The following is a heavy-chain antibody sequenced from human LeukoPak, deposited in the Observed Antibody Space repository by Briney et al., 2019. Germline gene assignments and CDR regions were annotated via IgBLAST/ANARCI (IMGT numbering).Heavy chain of an antibody. Sequence: GGSLRLSCAASGFTFSSYAMHWVRQAPGKGLEWVAVISYDGSNKYYADSVKGRFTISRDNSKNTVYLQMNSLRAEDTAVYYCAGDPSSSSSVGGYLDYWGQGTLVTVSS. V-gene: IGHV3-30-3*01. CDR3: AGDPSSSSSVGGYLDY. CDR1: GFTFSSYA. D-gene: IGHD6-6*01. CDR2: ISYDGSNK. J-gene: IGHJ4*02.